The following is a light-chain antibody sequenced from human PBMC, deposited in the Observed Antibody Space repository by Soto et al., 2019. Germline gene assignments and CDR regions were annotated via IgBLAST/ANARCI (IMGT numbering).Light chain of an antibody. Sequence: LGHPASVSGSPGQSITIFCTGTSGSVGSFRLVSWYQQHPGKAPKVMISERHRRPSGVPDRFSGSTSVNSASLTISGLLADDEADYYCCLYIAATTYVFVTGNKVTVL. CDR2: ERH. CDR3: CLYIAATTYV. CDR1: SGSVGSFRL. V-gene: IGLV2-23*01. J-gene: IGLJ1*01.